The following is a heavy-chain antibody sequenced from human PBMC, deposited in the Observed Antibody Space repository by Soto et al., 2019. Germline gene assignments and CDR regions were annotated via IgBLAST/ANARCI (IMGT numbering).Heavy chain of an antibody. D-gene: IGHD6-19*01. V-gene: IGHV2-70*11. J-gene: IGHJ4*02. CDR2: IDWDDDK. CDR3: ARARHSSGWYGYFDY. CDR1: GFSLSTSGMC. Sequence: SGPTLVNPTQTLTLTCTFSGFSLSTSGMCVSWIRQPPGKALEWLARIDWDDDKYCSTSLKTRLTISKDTSKNQVVLTMTNMDPVDTATYYCARARHSSGWYGYFDYWGQGTLVTVSS.